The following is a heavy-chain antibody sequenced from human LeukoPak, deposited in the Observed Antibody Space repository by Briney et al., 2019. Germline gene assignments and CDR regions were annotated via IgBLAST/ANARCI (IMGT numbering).Heavy chain of an antibody. D-gene: IGHD5-24*01. CDR2: IIPIFGTA. J-gene: IGHJ5*02. CDR1: GGTFSSYA. V-gene: IGHV1-69*13. CDR3: ARDGEMATILGNWFDP. Sequence: SVKVSCKASGGTFSSYAISWVRQAPGQGLEWMGGIIPIFGTANYAQKFQGRVTITADESTSTAYMELSSLRSEDTVVYYCARDGEMATILGNWFDPWGQGTLVTVSS.